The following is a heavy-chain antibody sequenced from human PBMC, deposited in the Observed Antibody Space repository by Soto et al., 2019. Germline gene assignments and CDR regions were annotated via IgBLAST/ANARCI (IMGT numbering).Heavy chain of an antibody. J-gene: IGHJ3*02. CDR2: IYYSGST. D-gene: IGHD2-15*01. CDR3: ASGGYCSGGSCYSDAFDI. V-gene: IGHV4-61*01. Sequence: PSETLSLTCTVSGGSVSSGSYYWSWIRQPPGKGLEWIGYIYYSGSTNYNPSLKSRVTISVDTSKNQFSLKLSSVTAADTAVFYCASGGYCSGGSCYSDAFDIWGQGTMVT. CDR1: GGSVSSGSYY.